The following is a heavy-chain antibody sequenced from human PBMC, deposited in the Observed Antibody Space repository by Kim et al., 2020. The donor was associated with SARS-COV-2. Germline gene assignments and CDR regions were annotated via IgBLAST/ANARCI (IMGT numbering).Heavy chain of an antibody. J-gene: IGHJ4*02. CDR3: ARDLFHSGFDY. Sequence: ASVKVSCKASGYTFSNYALQWVRQAPGQSLEWMGWISGLNGQTKYSQKFQGRVTITSDTDASTAFMEVSSLRSVDTAVYYCARDLFHSGFDYWGQGTLVT. D-gene: IGHD3-10*01. V-gene: IGHV1-3*01. CDR2: ISGLNGQT. CDR1: GYTFSNYA.